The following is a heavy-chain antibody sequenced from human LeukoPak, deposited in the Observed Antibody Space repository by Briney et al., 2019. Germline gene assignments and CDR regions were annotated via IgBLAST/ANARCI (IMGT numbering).Heavy chain of an antibody. V-gene: IGHV3-74*01. D-gene: IGHD1-1*01. CDR3: ARALPPSVNTPWK. Sequence: GGSLRLSCAASGFTFSSYWMHWVRQAPRKGLVWVSRISSDGSSTSYADSAKGRFTIFRDNAKNTLYLQMNSRGAEDTAVYYCARALPPSVNTPWKWGQGTQVTVSS. J-gene: IGHJ4*02. CDR2: ISSDGSST. CDR1: GFTFSSYW.